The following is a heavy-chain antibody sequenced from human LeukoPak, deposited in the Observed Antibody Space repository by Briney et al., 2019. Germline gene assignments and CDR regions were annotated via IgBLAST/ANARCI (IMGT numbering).Heavy chain of an antibody. J-gene: IGHJ4*02. CDR1: GFTFSSYS. Sequence: GGSLRLSCAASGFTFSSYSMNWVRQAPGKGLEWVSSISSSSSYIYYADSVKGRFTISRDNSKNTLYLQMNSLRAEDTALYYCAKGVAVVAFAIDYWGQGTLVTVSS. V-gene: IGHV3-21*04. D-gene: IGHD3-22*01. CDR3: AKGVAVVAFAIDY. CDR2: ISSSSSYI.